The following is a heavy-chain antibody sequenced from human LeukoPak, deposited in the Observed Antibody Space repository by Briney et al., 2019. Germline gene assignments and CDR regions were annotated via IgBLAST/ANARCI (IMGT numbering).Heavy chain of an antibody. CDR1: GFTFSNYA. D-gene: IGHD6-13*01. CDR2: ISGSGGGT. J-gene: IGHJ4*02. V-gene: IGHV3-23*01. Sequence: GGSLRLSCAASGFTFSNYAMSWVRQAPGKGLEWVSAISGSGGGTYYADSVKGRFTISRDNSKNTLYLQINSLRAEDTAVFYCANRLGSWFFDYWGRGPLLTVSS. CDR3: ANRLGSWFFDY.